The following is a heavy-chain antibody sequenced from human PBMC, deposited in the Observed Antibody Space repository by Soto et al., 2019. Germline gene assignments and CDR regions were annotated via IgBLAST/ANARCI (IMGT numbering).Heavy chain of an antibody. Sequence: QVQLQESGPGLVKPSGTLSLTCAVSSGSISSSNWWSWVRQPPGKGLEWIGEIYHSGSTNYNPSLKSRVTISVDKSKNQFSLTLSSVTAADTAVYYCARVSAGYCSGGSCSSIGGYYYYMDVWGKGTTVTVSS. J-gene: IGHJ6*03. V-gene: IGHV4-4*02. D-gene: IGHD2-15*01. CDR1: SGSISSSNW. CDR3: ARVSAGYCSGGSCSSIGGYYYYMDV. CDR2: IYHSGST.